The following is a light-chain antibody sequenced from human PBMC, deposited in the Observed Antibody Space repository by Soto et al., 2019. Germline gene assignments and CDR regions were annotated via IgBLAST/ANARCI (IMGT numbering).Light chain of an antibody. CDR2: CAS. Sequence: DVQMTQPPSSVSASVGDRASITCRARQGINSRLAWYQQKPGKAPKLLIYCASSLQNGVPSRFSVSGSATNFTLTISSLHPEDFATYYCQQAKSFPSTFGQGTRLEIK. J-gene: IGKJ5*01. CDR3: QQAKSFPST. V-gene: IGKV1D-12*01. CDR1: QGINSR.